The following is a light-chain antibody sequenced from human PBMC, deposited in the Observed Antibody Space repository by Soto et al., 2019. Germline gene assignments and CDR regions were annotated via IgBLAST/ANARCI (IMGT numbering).Light chain of an antibody. Sequence: QLPQSPSPLSASVVDRFTITSRASQNIRSRLAWFQQKPGRAPKLLIYHASRLGTGVPSRFSGSGSGTEFTLTITSLQPDDFGTYYCQQYNNKWTFGQGTKVDIK. J-gene: IGKJ1*01. CDR2: HAS. CDR3: QQYNNKWT. V-gene: IGKV1-5*01. CDR1: QNIRSR.